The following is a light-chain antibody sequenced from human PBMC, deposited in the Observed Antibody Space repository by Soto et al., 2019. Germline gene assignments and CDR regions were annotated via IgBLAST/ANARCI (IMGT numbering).Light chain of an antibody. V-gene: IGKV4-1*01. CDR3: HQYYSIHRT. CDR1: QSVLHSPTNNNY. CDR2: WAS. Sequence: DIVMTQSPDSLAVSLGERATINCKSIQSVLHSPTNNNYLAWYQKKPGQPPKLLMYWASTRESGFPDRFSGSGSGTDFTLTINSLQAEDAAVYYCHQYYSIHRTFGQGTKVQIK. J-gene: IGKJ1*01.